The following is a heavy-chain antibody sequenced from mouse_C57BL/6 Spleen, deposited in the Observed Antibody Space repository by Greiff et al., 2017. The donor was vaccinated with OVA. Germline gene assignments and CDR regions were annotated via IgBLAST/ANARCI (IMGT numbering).Heavy chain of an antibody. CDR3: TRDGKGYYFDY. CDR2: ISSGGDYI. Sequence: EVQLVESGEGLVKPGGSLKLSCAASGFTFSSYAMSWVRQTPEKRLEWVAYISSGGDYIYYADTVKGRFTISRDNARKTLYLQMSSVKSEDTAMYYCTRDGKGYYFDYWCQGTTLTVSS. CDR1: GFTFSSYA. V-gene: IGHV5-9-1*02. J-gene: IGHJ2*01. D-gene: IGHD2-1*01.